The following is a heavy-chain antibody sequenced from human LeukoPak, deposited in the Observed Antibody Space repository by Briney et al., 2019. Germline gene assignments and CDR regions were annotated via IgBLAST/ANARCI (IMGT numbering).Heavy chain of an antibody. CDR3: AREGGSGSSDY. Sequence: SETLSLTCTVSGGSISSYYWSWIRQPPGKGLEWIGYIYYSGSTNYNPSLKSRVTISVDTSKNQFSLKPSSVTAADTAVYYCAREGGSGSSDYWGQGTLVTVSS. CDR2: IYYSGST. D-gene: IGHD3-10*01. CDR1: GGSISSYY. J-gene: IGHJ4*02. V-gene: IGHV4-59*01.